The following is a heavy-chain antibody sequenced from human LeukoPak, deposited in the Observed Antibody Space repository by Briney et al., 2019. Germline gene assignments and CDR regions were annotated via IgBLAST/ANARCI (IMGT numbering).Heavy chain of an antibody. CDR1: GFTFSSYA. V-gene: IGHV3-23*01. J-gene: IGHJ4*02. CDR2: ISGSGGST. CDR3: AKGGAYSSGWYDYYFDY. D-gene: IGHD6-19*01. Sequence: GGSLRLSCVASGFTFSSYAMSWVRQAPGKGLEWVSAISGSGGSTYYADSVKGRFTISRDNSKNTLYLQMNSLRAEDTAVYYCAKGGAYSSGWYDYYFDYWGQGTLVTVSS.